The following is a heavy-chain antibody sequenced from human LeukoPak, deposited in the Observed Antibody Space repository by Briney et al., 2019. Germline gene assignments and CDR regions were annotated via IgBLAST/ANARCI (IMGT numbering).Heavy chain of an antibody. J-gene: IGHJ6*03. CDR3: ARHRRSCYSRFDYYYHIDV. CDR2: IYYSGST. CDR1: GGSLSSYY. V-gene: IGHV4-59*08. Sequence: SETLSLTCTVSGGSLSSYYWSWIRQPPGKGLEGIGYIYYSGSTNYNPSLKSRVTISVDTSKNQFSLKLSSVTAADAALYYCARHRRSCYSRFDYYYHIDVWGEGTTVTVSS. D-gene: IGHD3-3*01.